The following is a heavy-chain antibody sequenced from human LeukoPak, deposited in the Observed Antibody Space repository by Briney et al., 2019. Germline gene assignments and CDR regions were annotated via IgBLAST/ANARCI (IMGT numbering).Heavy chain of an antibody. CDR3: SKGGDH. D-gene: IGHD3-16*01. CDR1: GFTFSTYW. CDR2: IKPDGSDM. V-gene: IGHV3-7*01. Sequence: PGGSLRLSCAASGFTFSTYWMNWVRQAPGKGLEWVANIKPDGSDMYYVDSVKGRFTVSRDNARNPLYLQMNSLRAEDTAVYYCSKGGDHWGQGTLVTVSS. J-gene: IGHJ4*02.